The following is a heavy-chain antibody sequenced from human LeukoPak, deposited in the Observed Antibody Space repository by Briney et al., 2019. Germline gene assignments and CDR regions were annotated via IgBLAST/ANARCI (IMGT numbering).Heavy chain of an antibody. CDR3: SSSTAIGY. V-gene: IGHV3-48*03. J-gene: IGHJ4*02. Sequence: AGGSLRLSCAASGFTFSNYEMNWVRQAPGKGLEWVSYISSSGRTIYYADSVKGRFTISRDNAKNSLYLQMSSLRTEDTAVYYCSSSTAIGYWGQGTLVTVYS. CDR2: ISSSGRTI. CDR1: GFTFSNYE.